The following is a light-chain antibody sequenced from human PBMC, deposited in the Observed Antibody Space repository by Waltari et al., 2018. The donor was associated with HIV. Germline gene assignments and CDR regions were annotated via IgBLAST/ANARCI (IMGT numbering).Light chain of an antibody. Sequence: IHVTQSHSTLSSFLAARLTITSRASQSIKAWLAWYQQKPGKAPKLLIYKASTLEIGVPSRFSGSGSGTEFTLTISSLQPDDFATYYCQHYNPYPLTFGQGTKLEVK. CDR2: KAS. J-gene: IGKJ1*01. CDR3: QHYNPYPLT. V-gene: IGKV1-5*03. CDR1: QSIKAW.